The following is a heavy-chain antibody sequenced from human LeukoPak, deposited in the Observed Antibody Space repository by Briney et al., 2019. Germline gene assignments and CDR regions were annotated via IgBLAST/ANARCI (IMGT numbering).Heavy chain of an antibody. D-gene: IGHD3-3*01. J-gene: IGHJ4*02. CDR3: ARDRRGIFGVVIPPIDY. V-gene: IGHV1-18*01. CDR1: GYTFTSYG. Sequence: ASVKVSCKASGYTFTSYGISWVRQAPGQGLEWMGWISAYNGNTDYAQKLQGRVTMTTDTSTSTAYMELRSLRSDDTAVYYCARDRRGIFGVVIPPIDYWGQGTLVTVSS. CDR2: ISAYNGNT.